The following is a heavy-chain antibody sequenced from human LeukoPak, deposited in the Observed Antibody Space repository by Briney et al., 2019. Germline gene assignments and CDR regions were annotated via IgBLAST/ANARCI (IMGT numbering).Heavy chain of an antibody. CDR3: VRGADTRYSSDS. V-gene: IGHV3-74*01. CDR2: INSDGRST. CDR1: GFTFSRYW. J-gene: IGHJ4*02. Sequence: PGGSLRLSCVASGFTFSRYWMHWVRQAPGKGLVWVSRINSDGRSTNYADSVKGRFSISRDNAENTLYLQMNSLRVEDTAVYYCVRGADTRYSSDSWGQGTLVTVSS. D-gene: IGHD3-16*02.